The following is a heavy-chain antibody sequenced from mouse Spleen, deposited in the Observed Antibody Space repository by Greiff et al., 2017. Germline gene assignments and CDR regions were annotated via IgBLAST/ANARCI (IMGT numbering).Heavy chain of an antibody. V-gene: IGHV1-78*01. J-gene: IGHJ1*01. CDR3: ARRGYDGSYDWYFDV. Sequence: VKLVESDAELVKPGASVKISCKVSGYTFTDHTIHWMKQRPEQGLEWIGYIYPRDGSTKYNEKFKGKATLTADKSSSTAYMQLNSLTSEDSAVYFCARRGYDGSYDWYFDVWGAGTTVTVSS. D-gene: IGHD1-1*01. CDR2: IYPRDGST. CDR1: GYTFTDHT.